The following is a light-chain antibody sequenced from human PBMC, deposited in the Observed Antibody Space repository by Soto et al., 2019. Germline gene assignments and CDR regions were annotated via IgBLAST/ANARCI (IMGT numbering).Light chain of an antibody. Sequence: MQMTQSRSTLASGAGVDVSGSCRARQSISAWLAWYQQKPGKAPKLLIYDASNLESGVPSRFSGSGSGTEFNLTLRTLQSDDSATSYCQQHENYSTLGPGTKVDIK. V-gene: IGKV1-5*01. CDR3: QQHENYST. CDR1: QSISAW. CDR2: DAS. J-gene: IGKJ1*01.